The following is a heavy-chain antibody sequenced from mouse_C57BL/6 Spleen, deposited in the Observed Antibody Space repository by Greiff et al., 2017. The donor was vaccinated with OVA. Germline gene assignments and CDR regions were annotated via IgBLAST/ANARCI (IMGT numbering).Heavy chain of an antibody. J-gene: IGHJ1*03. D-gene: IGHD1-1*01. CDR2: IYPGSGST. Sequence: QVQLQQPGAELVKPGASVKMSCKASGYTFTSYWITWVKQRPGQGLEWIGDIYPGSGSTNYNEKFKSKATLTVDTSSSTAYMQRSSLTSEDSAVYYCARITTVPHWYFDVWGTEATLTASS. CDR1: GYTFTSYW. V-gene: IGHV1-55*01. CDR3: ARITTVPHWYFDV.